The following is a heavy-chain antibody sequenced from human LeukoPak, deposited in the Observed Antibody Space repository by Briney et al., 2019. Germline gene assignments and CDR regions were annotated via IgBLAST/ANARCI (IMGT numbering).Heavy chain of an antibody. Sequence: GESLRLSCAASGFTFSSYAMSWVRQAPGKGLEWVSAISGSGGSTYYADSVKGRFTISRDNSKNTLYLQMNSLRAEDTAVYYCAKGDEWFGVYYFDYWGQGTLVTVSS. CDR2: ISGSGGST. V-gene: IGHV3-23*01. CDR3: AKGDEWFGVYYFDY. J-gene: IGHJ4*02. D-gene: IGHD3-10*01. CDR1: GFTFSSYA.